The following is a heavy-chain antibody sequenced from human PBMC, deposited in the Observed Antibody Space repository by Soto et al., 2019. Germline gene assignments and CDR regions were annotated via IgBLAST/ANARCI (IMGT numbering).Heavy chain of an antibody. CDR1: GFTFSSHW. Sequence: GGSLRLSCAASGFTFSSHWMHWVRQAPGKGLVWVSRINSDGSSTSYADSVKGRFTISRDNAKNTLYLQMNSLRAEDTAVYYCARVGVTYSSGWYRAFDIWGQGTMVTVSS. V-gene: IGHV3-74*01. CDR3: ARVGVTYSSGWYRAFDI. D-gene: IGHD6-13*01. CDR2: INSDGSST. J-gene: IGHJ3*02.